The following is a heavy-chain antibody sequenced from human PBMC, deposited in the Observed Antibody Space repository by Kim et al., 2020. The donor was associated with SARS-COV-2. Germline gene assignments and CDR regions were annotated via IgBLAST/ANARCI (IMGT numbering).Heavy chain of an antibody. CDR2: IKSKTDGGTT. Sequence: GGSLRLSCAASGFTFSNAWMSWVRQAPGKGLEWVGRIKSKTDGGTTDYAAPVKGRFTISRDDSKNTLYLQMNSLKTEDTAVYYCTTVRSKQQLVLNGYWGQGTLVTVSS. CDR3: TTVRSKQQLVLNGY. J-gene: IGHJ4*02. CDR1: GFTFSNAW. D-gene: IGHD6-13*01. V-gene: IGHV3-15*01.